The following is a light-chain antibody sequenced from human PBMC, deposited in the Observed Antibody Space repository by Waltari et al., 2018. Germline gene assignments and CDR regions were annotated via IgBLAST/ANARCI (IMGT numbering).Light chain of an antibody. J-gene: IGKJ4*01. CDR1: QSIGSA. CDR3: QQYDVWPLT. V-gene: IGKV3D-15*01. Sequence: EIELTQSPATLSVSPGERATLSCRGSQSIGSALAWYQQKPGQGPRLLFYGASTRATGIPARFSGSGSGTDFTLTISGLQSEDFADYYCQQYDVWPLTFGGGTKVHIK. CDR2: GAS.